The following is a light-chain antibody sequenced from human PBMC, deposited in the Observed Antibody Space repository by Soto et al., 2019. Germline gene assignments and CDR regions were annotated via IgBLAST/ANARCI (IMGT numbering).Light chain of an antibody. CDR2: EVI. CDR3: SSYAGSNTPYV. Sequence: QSALTQPPSASGSPGQSVTISCTGTSSDVGGYNYVSWYQQHPGKAPKLLIYEVIKRPSGVPDRFSASRSSNTASLTVSGLQAEDEADYYCSSYAGSNTPYVFGTGTKLTVL. CDR1: SSDVGGYNY. J-gene: IGLJ1*01. V-gene: IGLV2-8*01.